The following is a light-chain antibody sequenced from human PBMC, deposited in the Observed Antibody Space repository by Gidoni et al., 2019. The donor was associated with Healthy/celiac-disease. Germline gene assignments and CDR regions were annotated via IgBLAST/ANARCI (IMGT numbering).Light chain of an antibody. Sequence: EIVLTQSPATLSLSPGERATLSCRASQSVSSYLAWYQQKPGQAPRLLIYAASNRATGIPARFRGSGSGTDFTLTISRLVPEYFAVSYCQQRGTFGQGTKLEIK. CDR1: QSVSSY. CDR3: QQRGT. V-gene: IGKV3-11*01. CDR2: AAS. J-gene: IGKJ2*01.